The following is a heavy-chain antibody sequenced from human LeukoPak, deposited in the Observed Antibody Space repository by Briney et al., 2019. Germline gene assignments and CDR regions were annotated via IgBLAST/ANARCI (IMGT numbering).Heavy chain of an antibody. D-gene: IGHD4-17*01. V-gene: IGHV4-59*01. CDR2: IYYSGST. J-gene: IGHJ4*02. CDR3: AIVSSAGDYVG. Sequence: SETLSLTCTVSGGSISSYYWSWIRQPPGKGLEWIGYIYYSGSTNYSPSLKSRVTISVDTSKNQFSLKLSSVTAADTAVYYCAIVSSAGDYVGWGQGTLVTVSS. CDR1: GGSISSYY.